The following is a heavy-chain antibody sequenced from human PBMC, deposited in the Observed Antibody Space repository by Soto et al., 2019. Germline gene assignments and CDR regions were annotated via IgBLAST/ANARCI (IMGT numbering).Heavy chain of an antibody. CDR3: AKVFVFTIREGFDY. Sequence: GGSLRLSCAASGFTVSSYAMSWVRQAPGKGLEWVSAITGSGDSTYYADSVKGRFTVSRDNSKNTLYLQMNSLRAEDTAVYYCAKVFVFTIREGFDYWGLGTLVTVSS. V-gene: IGHV3-23*01. J-gene: IGHJ4*02. CDR1: GFTVSSYA. CDR2: ITGSGDST. D-gene: IGHD3-3*01.